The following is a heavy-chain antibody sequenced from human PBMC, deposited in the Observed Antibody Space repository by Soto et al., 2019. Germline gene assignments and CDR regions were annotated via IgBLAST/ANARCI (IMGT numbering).Heavy chain of an antibody. D-gene: IGHD5-18*01. CDR3: SHQHPQDTAMADDAFDI. V-gene: IGHV2-5*02. Sequence: QITLKESGPTLVKPTQTLTLTCTLSGFSLSTSGVGVGWIRQPPGKALECLALIYWDDDKRYSPSLKSRLTITKDNSPNQVVLTITNMDPVNTATYYCSHQHPQDTAMADDAFDIWGQGTMVTVSS. CDR2: IYWDDDK. CDR1: GFSLSTSGVG. J-gene: IGHJ3*02.